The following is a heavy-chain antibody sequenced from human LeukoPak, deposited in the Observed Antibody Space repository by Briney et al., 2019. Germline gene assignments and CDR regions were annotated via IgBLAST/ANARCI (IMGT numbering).Heavy chain of an antibody. CDR3: ARGDSSSRQIDY. CDR1: GDSISRSDSY. V-gene: IGHV4-39*07. D-gene: IGHD6-13*01. Sequence: SETLSLTCPVSGDSISRSDSYWDWIRQPPGKGLEWIGEINHSGSTNYNPSLKSRVTISVDTSKNQFSLKLSSVTAADTAVYYCARGDSSSRQIDYWGQGTLVTVSS. CDR2: INHSGST. J-gene: IGHJ4*02.